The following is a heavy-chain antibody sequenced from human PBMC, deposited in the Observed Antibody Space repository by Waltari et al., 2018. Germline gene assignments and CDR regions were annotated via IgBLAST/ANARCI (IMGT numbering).Heavy chain of an antibody. D-gene: IGHD1-20*01. V-gene: IGHV3-74*01. Sequence: EVQLVESGGGLVRPGGSLRLPCSASESRFSNAWMHWVRQAPGKGLVWVSRIWRDSRVINYADFVSGRFIISRDNAKNMLYLQMNSLRVEDTAVYYCVRGNNINGNILQYWGQGTLVSVSS. J-gene: IGHJ1*01. CDR1: ESRFSNAW. CDR3: VRGNNINGNILQY. CDR2: IWRDSRVI.